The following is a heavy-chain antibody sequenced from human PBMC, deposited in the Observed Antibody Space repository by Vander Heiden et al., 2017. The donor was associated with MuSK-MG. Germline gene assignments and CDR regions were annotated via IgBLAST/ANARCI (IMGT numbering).Heavy chain of an antibody. Sequence: QVQLQESGPGLVKPSQTLSLTCSVSGASIGSSRYYWSWIRQPAGKGLEWIGRMYSGGSTDYNPSLKSRVSFSLDTSKNQFSLKVTSVTAADTAVYYCARDYFFGELPRGYYYGLDVGGQGTTVTVSS. D-gene: IGHD3-10*01. V-gene: IGHV4-61*02. CDR3: ARDYFFGELPRGYYYGLDV. CDR1: GASIGSSRYY. CDR2: MYSGGST. J-gene: IGHJ6*02.